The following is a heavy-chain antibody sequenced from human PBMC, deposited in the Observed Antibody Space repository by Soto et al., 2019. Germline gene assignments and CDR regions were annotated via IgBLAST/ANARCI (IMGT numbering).Heavy chain of an antibody. CDR1: GCTFTNYF. V-gene: IGHV1-46*01. J-gene: IGHJ4*02. CDR3: AREEGALDY. CDR2: INPGDDST. D-gene: IGHD1-26*01. Sequence: AAVKVSCKACGCTFTNYFIHWVRQAPGEGLEWMGIINPGDDSTTYAQKFQGRVTVTKDTSTSTVYMELSSLRSDDTAMYYCAREEGALDYWGQGTLVTVSS.